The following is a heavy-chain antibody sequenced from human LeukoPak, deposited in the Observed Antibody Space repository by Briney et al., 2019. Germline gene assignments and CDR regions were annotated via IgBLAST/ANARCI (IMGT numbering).Heavy chain of an antibody. D-gene: IGHD3-22*01. CDR1: GGSISSGDYY. V-gene: IGHV4-30-4*08. CDR2: IYYSGSS. J-gene: IGHJ4*02. CDR3: ARDYSSGTFDY. Sequence: PSETLSLTCTVSGGSISSGDYYWSWIRQPPGKCLEWIGYIYYSGSSYYNPSLKSRVTISVDTSKNQFSLKLSSVTAADTAVYYCARDYSSGTFDYWGQGTLVTVSS.